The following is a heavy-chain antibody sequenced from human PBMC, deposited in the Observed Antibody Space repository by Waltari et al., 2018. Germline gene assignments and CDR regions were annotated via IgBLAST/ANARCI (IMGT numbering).Heavy chain of an antibody. V-gene: IGHV3-21*01. CDR2: ISSISSYI. CDR1: GFTFSSYS. Sequence: EVQLVESGGGLVKPGGSLRLSCAASGFTFSSYSMNWVRQAPGKGLEWVSSISSISSYIYYADSVKCRFTISRDNAKNSLYLQMNSLRAEDTAVYYCAREWPGYYMDVWGKGTTVTVSS. D-gene: IGHD5-12*01. CDR3: AREWPGYYMDV. J-gene: IGHJ6*03.